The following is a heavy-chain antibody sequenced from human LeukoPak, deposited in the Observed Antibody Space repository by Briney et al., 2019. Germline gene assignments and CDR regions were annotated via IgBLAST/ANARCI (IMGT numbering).Heavy chain of an antibody. CDR1: GGSISSSSYH. V-gene: IGHV4-39*01. J-gene: IGHJ4*02. CDR3: ATRYGSGTYPRYYFDS. CDR2: IYSSGSS. Sequence: SETLSLTCTVSGGSISSSSYHWGWIRQPPGKGLEWIGTIYSSGSSYYNPSLKSRLTISVDTSRNQFSLKLSSVTASDTAVYYCATRYGSGTYPRYYFDSWGQGPLVTVSS. D-gene: IGHD3-10*01.